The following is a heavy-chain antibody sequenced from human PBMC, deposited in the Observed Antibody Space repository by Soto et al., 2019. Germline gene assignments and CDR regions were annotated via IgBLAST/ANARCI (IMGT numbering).Heavy chain of an antibody. CDR1: GYTFTNYY. CDR2: INPSGGST. J-gene: IGHJ4*02. Sequence: GASVKVSCKASGYTFTNYYMHWVRQAPGQGLEWLGIINPSGGSTTYAQKFQGRVTMTRDTSTSTVYMELSSLRSEDTAVYYCARGFSSGWPFGYWGQGTLVTVSS. CDR3: ARGFSSGWPFGY. V-gene: IGHV1-46*01. D-gene: IGHD6-19*01.